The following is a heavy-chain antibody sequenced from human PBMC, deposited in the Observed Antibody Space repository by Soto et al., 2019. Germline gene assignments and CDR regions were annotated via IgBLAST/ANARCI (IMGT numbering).Heavy chain of an antibody. D-gene: IGHD1-1*01. CDR2: IDPSDSYT. V-gene: IGHV5-10-1*01. CDR1: GYTFTSYG. Sequence: KVSCKASGYTFTSYGISWVRQMPGKGLEWMGRIDPSDSYTNYSPSFQGHVTISADKSISTAYLQWSSLQASDTAMYYCARTGTGTSANYYYYGMDVWGQGTKVTVSS. J-gene: IGHJ6*02. CDR3: ARTGTGTSANYYYYGMDV.